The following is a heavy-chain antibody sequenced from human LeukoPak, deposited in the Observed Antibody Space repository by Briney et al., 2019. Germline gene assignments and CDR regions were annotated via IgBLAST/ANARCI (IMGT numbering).Heavy chain of an antibody. CDR2: ISSSSSYI. J-gene: IGHJ6*02. D-gene: IGHD3-22*01. CDR3: ARGDSSGYYSYGMDV. V-gene: IGHV3-21*01. Sequence: GGSLRLSCEASGFTFSSYSMNWVRQAPGKGLEWVSSISSSSSYIYYADSVKGRFTISRDNAKNSLYLQMNSLRAEDTAVYYRARGDSSGYYSYGMDVWGQGTTVTVSS. CDR1: GFTFSSYS.